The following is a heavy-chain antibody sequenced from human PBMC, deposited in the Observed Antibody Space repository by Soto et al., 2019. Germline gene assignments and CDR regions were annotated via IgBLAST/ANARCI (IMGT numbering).Heavy chain of an antibody. V-gene: IGHV3-21*01. CDR3: SRDAGGSYDSCFHP. J-gene: IGHJ5*02. D-gene: IGHD1-26*01. CDR2: MSIGAAYI. CDR1: TFSLYS. Sequence: EVQVVESGGGLGKPGGSLTLSCNFTFSLYSMNWVRQAPGKGLEWVASMSIGAAYIKYADSVQGRFTITRDDAKSSVSLQMSRLRVEETAVYFCSRDAGGSYDSCFHPWGQGTQITVSA.